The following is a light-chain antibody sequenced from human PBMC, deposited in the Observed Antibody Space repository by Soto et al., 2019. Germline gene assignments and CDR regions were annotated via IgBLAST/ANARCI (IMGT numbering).Light chain of an antibody. CDR2: GAS. Sequence: EIVMTQSPATLSVSPGERATLSSRASQSVSSNLAWYQQKPGQAPRLLIYGASTRATGIPSRFSGSGSGTEFTLTISSLQSEEFAVYYCQQYNNWPRTFGQGTKVEIK. J-gene: IGKJ1*01. CDR3: QQYNNWPRT. V-gene: IGKV3-15*01. CDR1: QSVSSN.